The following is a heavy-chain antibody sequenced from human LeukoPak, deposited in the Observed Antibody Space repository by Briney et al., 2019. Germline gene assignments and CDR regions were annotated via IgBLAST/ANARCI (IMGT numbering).Heavy chain of an antibody. CDR2: FDPEDGET. Sequence: EASVKVSCKVSEYTLTELSMHWVRQAPGKGLEWMGGFDPEDGETIYAQKFQGRVTMTEDTSTDTAYMELSSLRSEDTAVYYCATTLGKLRVFDYWGQGTLVTVSS. J-gene: IGHJ4*02. D-gene: IGHD1-26*01. V-gene: IGHV1-24*01. CDR1: EYTLTELS. CDR3: ATTLGKLRVFDY.